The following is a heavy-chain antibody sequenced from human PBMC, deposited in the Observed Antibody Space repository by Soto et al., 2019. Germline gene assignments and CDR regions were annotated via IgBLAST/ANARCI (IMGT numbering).Heavy chain of an antibody. CDR3: AIDSDGGY. CDR2: ISATTGNT. V-gene: IGHV3-23*01. D-gene: IGHD2-15*01. Sequence: EVRLSESGGGLVQPGESLRLSCAASGFNFSIYTMIWVRQAPGKGLEWVSGISATTGNTYYTDSVKGRFTISRDNFENTLFLKMNNLRAEDTALYDCAIDSDGGYWGQGTLVTVSS. CDR1: GFNFSIYT. J-gene: IGHJ4*02.